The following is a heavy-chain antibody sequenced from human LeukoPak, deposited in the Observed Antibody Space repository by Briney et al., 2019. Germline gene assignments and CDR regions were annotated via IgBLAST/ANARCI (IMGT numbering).Heavy chain of an antibody. V-gene: IGHV3-43*01. CDR3: ANAGPLHGEYAIVS. J-gene: IGHJ4*02. CDR2: ISWDGGST. D-gene: IGHD4-17*01. CDR1: GFTFDDHT. Sequence: PGGSLRLSCAASGFTFDDHTMHWVRQAPGKGLEWVSVISWDGGSTYYADSVKGRFTIFRDNSKNSLYLQMDSLRTADTALYYCANAGPLHGEYAIVSWGQGTLVTVSS.